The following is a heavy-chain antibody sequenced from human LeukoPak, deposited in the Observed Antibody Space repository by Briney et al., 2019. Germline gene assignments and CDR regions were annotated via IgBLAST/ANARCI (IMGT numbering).Heavy chain of an antibody. D-gene: IGHD5-12*01. CDR2: FDPEDGET. V-gene: IGHV1-24*01. Sequence: ASVKVSCKVSGYTLTELSMHWVRQAPGKGLEWMGGFDPEDGETIYAQKFQGRVTMTEDTSTDTAYMELSSLRSEDTAVYYCATGSVATTQYYYYYYMDVWGKGTTVTVSS. CDR1: GYTLTELS. CDR3: ATGSVATTQYYYYYYMDV. J-gene: IGHJ6*03.